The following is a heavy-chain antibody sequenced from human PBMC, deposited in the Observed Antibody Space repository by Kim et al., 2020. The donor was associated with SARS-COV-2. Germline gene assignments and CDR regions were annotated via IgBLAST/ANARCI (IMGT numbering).Heavy chain of an antibody. V-gene: IGHV2-5*01. CDR3: AHRVAIYDGFDI. CDR2: K. Sequence: KRYSPSLKSRLTITKDTSKNQVVLKMTNMDPVDTATYYCAHRVAIYDGFDIWGQGTMVTVSS. D-gene: IGHD3-3*01. J-gene: IGHJ3*02.